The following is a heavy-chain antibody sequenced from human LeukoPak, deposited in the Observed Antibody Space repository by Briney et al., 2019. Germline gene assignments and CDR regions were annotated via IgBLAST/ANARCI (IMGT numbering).Heavy chain of an antibody. CDR3: ARDRDAGTLGLFDL. Sequence: PGGSLRLSCAASGFTLSRYWMSWVRQDPGKGLEWAAKIKQDGSAKQYVDSVKGRFTISRDNAKNSLYLEMNSLRAEDTAVYYCARDRDAGTLGLFDLWGQGTLVTVSS. J-gene: IGHJ4*02. CDR1: GFTLSRYW. D-gene: IGHD2-21*01. V-gene: IGHV3-7*01. CDR2: IKQDGSAK.